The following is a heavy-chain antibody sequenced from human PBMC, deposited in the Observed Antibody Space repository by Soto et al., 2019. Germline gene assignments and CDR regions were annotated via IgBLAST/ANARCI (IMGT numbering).Heavy chain of an antibody. V-gene: IGHV4-59*01. D-gene: IGHD5-18*01. CDR1: GGSISSYY. J-gene: IGHJ4*02. CDR3: ARVNSYGRAIDY. Sequence: QVQLQESGPGLVKPSETLSLTCTFSGGSISSYYWSWIRQPPGKGLEWIGYIYYSGSTNYTPSLKSRVTISVDTSKNQFSLRLSSVTAADTAVYYCARVNSYGRAIDYWGQGTLVTVSS. CDR2: IYYSGST.